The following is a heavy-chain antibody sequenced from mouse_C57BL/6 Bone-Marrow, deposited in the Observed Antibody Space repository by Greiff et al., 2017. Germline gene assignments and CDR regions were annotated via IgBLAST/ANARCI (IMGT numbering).Heavy chain of an antibody. Sequence: VKLQESGAELVRPGTSVKLSCKASGYTFTSYWMHWVKQRPGQGLEWIGVIDPSDSYTNYNQKFKGKATLTVDTSSSTAYMQLSSLTSEDSAVYYCARGVGYGSSYGYWGQGTTLTVSS. V-gene: IGHV1-59*01. CDR2: IDPSDSYT. CDR1: GYTFTSYW. J-gene: IGHJ2*01. CDR3: ARGVGYGSSYGY. D-gene: IGHD1-1*01.